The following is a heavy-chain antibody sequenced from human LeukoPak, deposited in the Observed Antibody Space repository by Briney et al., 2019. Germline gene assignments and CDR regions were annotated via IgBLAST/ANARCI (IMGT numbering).Heavy chain of an antibody. V-gene: IGHV3-30*04. Sequence: PGRSLRLSCAASVFGFSSNSMDWVRHAPCKGLEWVAVISYDGSNKYYADSVKGRFTISRDNSKNTLYLQMNSLRAEDTAVYYCAREYCSSTSCYNGYFDYWGQGTLVTVSS. CDR3: AREYCSSTSCYNGYFDY. J-gene: IGHJ4*02. CDR1: VFGFSSNS. CDR2: ISYDGSNK. D-gene: IGHD2-2*02.